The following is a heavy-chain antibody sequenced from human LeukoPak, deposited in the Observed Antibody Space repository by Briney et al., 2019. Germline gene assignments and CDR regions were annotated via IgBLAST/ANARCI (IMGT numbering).Heavy chain of an antibody. Sequence: GGSLRLSCAASGFTFSSYAMSWVRQAPGKGLEWVANIKQDGSEKYYVDSVKGRFTISRDNAKNSLYLQMNSLRAEDTAVYYCARDRIRPLDYWGQGTLVTVSS. D-gene: IGHD6-6*01. CDR1: GFTFSSYA. J-gene: IGHJ4*02. V-gene: IGHV3-7*01. CDR3: ARDRIRPLDY. CDR2: IKQDGSEK.